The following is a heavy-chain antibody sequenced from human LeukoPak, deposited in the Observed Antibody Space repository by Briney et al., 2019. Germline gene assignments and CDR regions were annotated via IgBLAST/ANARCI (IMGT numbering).Heavy chain of an antibody. V-gene: IGHV5-51*01. D-gene: IGHD2-15*01. J-gene: IGHJ5*01. CDR1: GYSFTNYW. CDR3: ATSLACSGGACYPNWFDS. Sequence: GESLKISCKASGYSFTNYWIGWVRQMPGEGLEWMGLIYPGDSSTRYSPSSQGQVAMSADKSITTAYLQWSSLKASDTAMYFCATSLACSGGACYPNWFDSWGQGTLVTVSS. CDR2: IYPGDSST.